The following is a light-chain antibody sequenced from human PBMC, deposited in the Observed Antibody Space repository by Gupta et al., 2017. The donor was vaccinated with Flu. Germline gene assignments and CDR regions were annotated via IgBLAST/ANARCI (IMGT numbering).Light chain of an antibody. CDR3: QQENNSPFT. V-gene: IGKV1-5*03. CDR1: QHISDG. Sequence: DIQMTQSPFTLSASVGDRVTITCRASQHISDGLAWYQQKPGKAPKLLIYKASSSESGVPSIFSGSGSGTEFTLTIRSLQPDDFATYYCQQENNSPFTFGHGTQVDVK. J-gene: IGKJ3*01. CDR2: KAS.